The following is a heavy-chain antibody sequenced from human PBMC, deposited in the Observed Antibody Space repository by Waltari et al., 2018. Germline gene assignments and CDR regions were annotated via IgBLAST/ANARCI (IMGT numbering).Heavy chain of an antibody. V-gene: IGHV4-61*02. J-gene: IGHJ5*02. CDR3: ARGRVEDANNFDP. Sequence: QVQLQESGPGLVTPSQTLSLTCTVSGGSISSGTYWWAWIRQPAGKGLACVGRVYTRGNTDYSPSLTGRATISLDTSKNQFSLELRSVTAADTAVYYCARGRVEDANNFDPWGQGTLVIVSS. CDR1: GGSISSGTYW. D-gene: IGHD2-8*01. CDR2: VYTRGNT.